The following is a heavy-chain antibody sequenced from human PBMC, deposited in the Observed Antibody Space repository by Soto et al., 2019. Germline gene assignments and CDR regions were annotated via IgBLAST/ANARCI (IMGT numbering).Heavy chain of an antibody. V-gene: IGHV4-39*01. J-gene: IGHJ5*02. Sequence: SVTLSLICTVSGGSISSSTYYWDWIRQPPGKGLEWIGAMYYTGNKNYNPSLESRVTMSVDTSKNQFSLKLSSVTPTDTAVYYCARRSSSSLGSLFDPWGRGIQVTVSS. CDR1: GGSISSSTYY. CDR2: MYYTGNK. CDR3: ARRSSSSLGSLFDP. D-gene: IGHD6-6*01.